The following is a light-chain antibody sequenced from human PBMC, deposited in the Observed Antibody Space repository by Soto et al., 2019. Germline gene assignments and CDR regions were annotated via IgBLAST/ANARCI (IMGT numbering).Light chain of an antibody. CDR2: KNN. J-gene: IGLJ3*02. CDR1: SSNIGGNY. Sequence: QSVVTQPPSASGTPGQRVTISCSGSSSNIGGNYVYWYQHLPGTAPKVLIYKNNHRPSGVPDRFSGSKSDTSASLAISGLRSEDEGHYYCGVWDDRPSGVVFGGGTKVTVL. V-gene: IGLV1-47*01. CDR3: GVWDDRPSGVV.